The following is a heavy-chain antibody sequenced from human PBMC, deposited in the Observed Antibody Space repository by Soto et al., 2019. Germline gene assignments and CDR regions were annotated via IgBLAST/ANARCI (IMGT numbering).Heavy chain of an antibody. D-gene: IGHD5-12*01. CDR3: AITGYNGPFDY. J-gene: IGHJ4*02. CDR2: IFPADSDT. CDR1: GYSFSTYW. V-gene: IGHV5-51*01. Sequence: SLKISCKGSGYSFSTYWIAWVRQLPGRGLEWMGTIFPADSDTRYSSSFQGQVTISADKSISTAYLQWSSLKASDIAMYYCAITGYNGPFDYWGQGTLVTVSS.